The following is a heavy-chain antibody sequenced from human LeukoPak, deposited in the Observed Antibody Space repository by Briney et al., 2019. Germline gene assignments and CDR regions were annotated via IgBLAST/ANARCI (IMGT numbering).Heavy chain of an antibody. Sequence: PGGSLRPSCAASGFTFNSYWMSWVRQAPGKGLEWVANIKHDGSEKYYVDSVKGRFAISRDNAKNSLYLQMNSLRAEDTAVYYCARGYAGIDYWGQGSLVTVSS. D-gene: IGHD3-10*01. CDR1: GFTFNSYW. CDR2: IKHDGSEK. V-gene: IGHV3-7*04. CDR3: ARGYAGIDY. J-gene: IGHJ4*02.